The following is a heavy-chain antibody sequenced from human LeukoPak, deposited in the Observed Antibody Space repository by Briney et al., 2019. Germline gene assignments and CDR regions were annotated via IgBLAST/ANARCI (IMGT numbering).Heavy chain of an antibody. CDR3: ARDISSGWSGEVDY. V-gene: IGHV1-69*06. D-gene: IGHD6-19*01. CDR2: IIPIFGTA. CDR1: AATFSVYT. J-gene: IGHJ4*02. Sequence: SSVTVSCKSSAATFSVYTICWGRQAPGQGLEWMGGIIPIFGTANYAQKFQGRGTITADKSTSTAYMELSSLRSEDTAVYYCARDISSGWSGEVDYWGQGTLVTVSS.